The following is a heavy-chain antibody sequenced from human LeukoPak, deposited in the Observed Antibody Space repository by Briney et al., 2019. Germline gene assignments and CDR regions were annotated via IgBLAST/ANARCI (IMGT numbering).Heavy chain of an antibody. Sequence: ASVKVSCKASGYTFTSYYIHWVRQAPGQGLERMGIINPSGGSTTYAQKFQGRVTMTRDTSTSTVYMELSSLRSEDTAVYYCARDGSAWNFDYWGQGTLVTVSS. CDR2: INPSGGST. D-gene: IGHD1-1*01. CDR1: GYTFTSYY. J-gene: IGHJ4*02. V-gene: IGHV1-46*01. CDR3: ARDGSAWNFDY.